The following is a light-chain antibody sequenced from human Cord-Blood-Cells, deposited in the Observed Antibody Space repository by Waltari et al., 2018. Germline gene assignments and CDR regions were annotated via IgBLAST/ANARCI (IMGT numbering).Light chain of an antibody. J-gene: IGLJ1*01. V-gene: IGLV2-23*02. CDR2: EVS. Sequence: QSALTQPASVSGSPGPSITISCTGTSSDVGSYNLVSWYQQHPGKAPQLMIYEVSKRPSGVSNRFSGSKSCNTASLTISGLQAEDEADYYCCSYAGSSTLYVFGTGTKVTVL. CDR3: CSYAGSSTLYV. CDR1: SSDVGSYNL.